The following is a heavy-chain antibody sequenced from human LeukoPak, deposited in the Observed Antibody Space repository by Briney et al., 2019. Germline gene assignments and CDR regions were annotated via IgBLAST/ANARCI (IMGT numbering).Heavy chain of an antibody. CDR3: ARAYDWNYLY. V-gene: IGHV3-66*01. Sequence: PGGSLRLSCAASGFTVSNNYMSWVRQTPGKGLEWVAVIYSGGDTYYADSVTDRFTISRDNSKNTLYLQMNSLRVEDAAVYYCARAYDWNYLYWGQGTLVIVSS. D-gene: IGHD1-7*01. CDR1: GFTVSNNY. J-gene: IGHJ4*02. CDR2: IYSGGDT.